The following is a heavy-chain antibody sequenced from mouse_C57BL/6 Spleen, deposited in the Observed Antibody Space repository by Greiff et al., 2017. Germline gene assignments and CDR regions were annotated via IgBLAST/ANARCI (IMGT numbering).Heavy chain of an antibody. J-gene: IGHJ2*01. CDR2: IDPSDSYT. Sequence: QVQLQQSGAELVMPGASVKLSCKASGYTFTSYWMHWVKQRPGQGLEWIGEIDPSDSYTNYNQKFKGKSTLTVDKSSSTAYMQLSSLTSEDSAVYYCARFTTVVVPYYFDYWGQGTTLTVSS. V-gene: IGHV1-69*01. CDR1: GYTFTSYW. D-gene: IGHD1-1*01. CDR3: ARFTTVVVPYYFDY.